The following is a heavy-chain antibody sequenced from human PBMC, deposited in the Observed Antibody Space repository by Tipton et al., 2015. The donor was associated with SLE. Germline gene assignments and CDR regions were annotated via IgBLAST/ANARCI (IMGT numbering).Heavy chain of an antibody. CDR2: VNHSGST. D-gene: IGHD3-3*01. J-gene: IGHJ4*02. CDR3: SRSTVFGVVRGSFDS. CDR1: GGSFSDYF. Sequence: TLSLTCAVYGGSFSDYFWTWIRQSPGKGLVWIGDVNHSGSTESHPSLKSRVTMPVDTSKNQFSLKLTSVTAADTALYYCSRSTVFGVVRGSFDSWGQGTLVTVSS. V-gene: IGHV4-34*01.